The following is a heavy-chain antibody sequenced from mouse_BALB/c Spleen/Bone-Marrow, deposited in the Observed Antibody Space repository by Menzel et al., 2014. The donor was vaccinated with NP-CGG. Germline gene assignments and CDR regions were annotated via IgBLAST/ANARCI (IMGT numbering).Heavy chain of an antibody. D-gene: IGHD2-1*01. CDR3: ARNGNYGAWFAY. J-gene: IGHJ3*01. CDR2: IDPANGNT. V-gene: IGHV14-3*02. Sequence: EVHLVESGAELVKPGASVKLSCTAPGFNIKDTYMNWVQQRPEQGLEWIGRIDPANGNTKYDPKYHGKATITADTSSNAAYLQLSSLTSEDTAVYYCARNGNYGAWFAYWGQGTLVTVSA. CDR1: GFNIKDTY.